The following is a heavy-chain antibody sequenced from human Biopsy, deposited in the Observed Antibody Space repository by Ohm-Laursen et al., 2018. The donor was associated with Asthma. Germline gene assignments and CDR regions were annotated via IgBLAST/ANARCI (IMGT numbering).Heavy chain of an antibody. CDR2: IYSGGTS. J-gene: IGHJ4*02. V-gene: IGHV3-53*01. CDR3: ARGDSSNWSHYYFDY. D-gene: IGHD3-22*01. Sequence: SLRLPCTATGFAVSRDYMFWVRQAPGKGLEWVSVIYSGGTSHTADSVRGRFTISRDYSKNTLYLQMHSLRAEDTAVYYCARGDSSNWSHYYFDYWGQGTLVTVFS. CDR1: GFAVSRDY.